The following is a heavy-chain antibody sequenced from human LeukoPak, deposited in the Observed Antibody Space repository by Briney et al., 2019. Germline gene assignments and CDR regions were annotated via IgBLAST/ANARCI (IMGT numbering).Heavy chain of an antibody. CDR2: ISNNGGYT. V-gene: IGHV3-23*01. CDR1: GFTFSSSA. CDR3: AKIAVAGLTDDY. J-gene: IGHJ4*02. D-gene: IGHD6-19*01. Sequence: GGSLRLSCAASGFTFSSSAMSWVRQAPGKGLEWVSAISNNGGYTYYADSVKGRFTTSRDNSKNTLYLQMNSLRAEDTAVYYCAKIAVAGLTDDYWGQGTLVTVSS.